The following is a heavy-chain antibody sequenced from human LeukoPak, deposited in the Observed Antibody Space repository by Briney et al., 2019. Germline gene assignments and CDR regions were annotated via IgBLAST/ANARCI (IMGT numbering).Heavy chain of an antibody. Sequence: SETLSLTCAVFGVSFSEYYWSWIRQPPGGGLEWIAEINHSGSTNYSPSLKSRVTISVDTSKNQFSLKLNSVTAADTAFYFCGLNFDYWGQGILVTVSS. CDR2: INHSGST. J-gene: IGHJ4*02. CDR1: GVSFSEYY. CDR3: GLNFDY. V-gene: IGHV4-34*01.